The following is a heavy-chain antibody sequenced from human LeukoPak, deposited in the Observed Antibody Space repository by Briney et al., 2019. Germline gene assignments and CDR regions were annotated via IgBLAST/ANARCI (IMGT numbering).Heavy chain of an antibody. CDR3: ARTWELPGGAFDI. D-gene: IGHD1-26*01. Sequence: ASVKVSCKASGYTFTSYDINWVRQATGQGLEWMGWMNPNSGNTGYAQKFQGRGTMTRDTSVSTAYMELRSLRSDDTAVYYCARTWELPGGAFDIWGQGTMVTVSS. CDR1: GYTFTSYD. V-gene: IGHV1-8*02. CDR2: MNPNSGNT. J-gene: IGHJ3*02.